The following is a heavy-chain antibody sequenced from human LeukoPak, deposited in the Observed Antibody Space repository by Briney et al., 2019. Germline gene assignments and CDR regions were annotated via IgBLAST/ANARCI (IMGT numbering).Heavy chain of an antibody. CDR3: ASRDTVTTFGNYYYYYGMDV. CDR2: ISGSGGST. J-gene: IGHJ6*02. D-gene: IGHD4-17*01. CDR1: GFPFSSYA. Sequence: GGSLRLSCAASGFPFSSYAMSWVRQAPGKGLEWVSAISGSGGSTYYADSVKGRFTISRDNSKNTLYLQMNSLRAEDTAVYYCASRDTVTTFGNYYYYYGMDVWGQGTTVTVSS. V-gene: IGHV3-23*01.